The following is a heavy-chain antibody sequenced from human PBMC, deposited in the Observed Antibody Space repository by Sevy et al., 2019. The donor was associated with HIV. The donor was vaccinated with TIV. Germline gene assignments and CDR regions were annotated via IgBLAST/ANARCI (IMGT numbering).Heavy chain of an antibody. CDR2: ISSSGSTI. Sequence: GGSLRLSCAASGFTFSDYYMSWIRRAPGKGLEWVSYISSSGSTIYYADSVKGRFTISRDNAKNSLYLQMNSLRAEDTAVYYCARYPIPSSSYFQHWGQGTLVTVSS. V-gene: IGHV3-11*04. D-gene: IGHD6-13*01. CDR3: ARYPIPSSSYFQH. J-gene: IGHJ1*01. CDR1: GFTFSDYY.